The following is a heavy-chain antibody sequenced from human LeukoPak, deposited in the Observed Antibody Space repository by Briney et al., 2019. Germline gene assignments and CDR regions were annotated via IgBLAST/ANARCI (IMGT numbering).Heavy chain of an antibody. J-gene: IGHJ6*03. V-gene: IGHV1-46*01. CDR3: ARVRFGAGIQLWSYPDYYYYYYMDV. D-gene: IGHD5-18*01. CDR1: GYTFTSYY. Sequence: ASVKVSCKASGYTFTSYYMHWVRQAPGQGLEWMGIINPSGGSTSYAQKFQGRVTMTRDMSTSTVYMELSSLRPEDTAVYYCARVRFGAGIQLWSYPDYYYYYYMDVWGKGTTVTVSS. CDR2: INPSGGST.